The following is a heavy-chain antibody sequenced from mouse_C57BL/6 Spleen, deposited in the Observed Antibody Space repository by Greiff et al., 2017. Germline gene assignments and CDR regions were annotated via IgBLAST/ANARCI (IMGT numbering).Heavy chain of an antibody. D-gene: IGHD2-1*01. CDR3: ARGHYGNYVPWYFDV. CDR2: IDPSDSET. V-gene: IGHV1-52*01. J-gene: IGHJ1*03. CDR1: GYTFTSYW. Sequence: VQLQQPGAELVRPGSSVKLSCKASGYTFTSYWMHWVKQRPIQGLEWIGNIDPSDSETHYNQKFKDKATLTVDKSSSTAYMQLSSLTSEDSAVYYGARGHYGNYVPWYFDVWGTGTTVTVSS.